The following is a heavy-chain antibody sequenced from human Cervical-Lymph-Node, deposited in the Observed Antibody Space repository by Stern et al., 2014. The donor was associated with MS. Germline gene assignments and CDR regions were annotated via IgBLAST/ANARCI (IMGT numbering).Heavy chain of an antibody. CDR2: IYPGDSDT. Sequence: EVQLVESGAEVKKPGESLKISCKASGYSFTSYWFGWVRQMPGKGLEWMGIIYPGDSDTRYSPSFQGQVTISAEKSISTAYLQWSSLKASDTAIYYCARLSAVTATRSYYFDYWGQGTLVTVSS. V-gene: IGHV5-51*01. CDR3: ARLSAVTATRSYYFDY. D-gene: IGHD2-21*02. J-gene: IGHJ4*02. CDR1: GYSFTSYW.